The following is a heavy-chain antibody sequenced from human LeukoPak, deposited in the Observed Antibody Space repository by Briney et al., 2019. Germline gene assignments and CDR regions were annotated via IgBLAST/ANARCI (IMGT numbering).Heavy chain of an antibody. CDR3: ARAHYDSSGYQPLDY. V-gene: IGHV3-64*01. CDR2: ISSNGGST. CDR1: GXTFSGYA. D-gene: IGHD3-22*01. J-gene: IGHJ4*02. Sequence: SGGSLRLSCAASGXTFSGYAMHWVRQAPGKGLEYVSAISSNGGSTYYANSVKGRFTISRDNSKNTLYLQMGSLRAEDMAVYYCARAHYDSSGYQPLDYWGQGTLVTVSS.